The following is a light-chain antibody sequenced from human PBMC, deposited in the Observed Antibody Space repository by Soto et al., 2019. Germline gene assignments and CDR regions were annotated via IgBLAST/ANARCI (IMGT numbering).Light chain of an antibody. CDR3: SSYTTSNTRQIV. Sequence: QSALTQPASVSGSPGQSITISCTGTSSDVGGYNYVSWYQHHPGKPPKLIIYDVSNRPSGVSIRFSGSKSDNTASLTISGLQPEDEADYHCSSYTTSNTRQIVFGTGTKVTV. CDR2: DVS. CDR1: SSDVGGYNY. J-gene: IGLJ1*01. V-gene: IGLV2-14*03.